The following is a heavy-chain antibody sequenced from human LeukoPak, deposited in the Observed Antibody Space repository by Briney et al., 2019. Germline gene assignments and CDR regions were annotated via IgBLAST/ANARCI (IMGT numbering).Heavy chain of an antibody. V-gene: IGHV3-74*01. Sequence: GGSLRLSCAACGFTFRSHWMQWVRQAPGKGLVGVSRINSEGSSTSYAAPVKGRYTISRDNAKNTLYLQLNILRGEGPAVFYCARARWELSDYWGQGSLVTVSS. CDR3: ARARWELSDY. CDR2: INSEGSST. CDR1: GFTFRSHW. J-gene: IGHJ4*02. D-gene: IGHD1-26*01.